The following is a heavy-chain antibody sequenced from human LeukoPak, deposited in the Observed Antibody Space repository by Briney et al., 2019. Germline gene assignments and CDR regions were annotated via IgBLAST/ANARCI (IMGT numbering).Heavy chain of an antibody. CDR1: GFTFSSYG. CDR3: AKDFKYSSSLDY. CDR2: IRYDGSNK. D-gene: IGHD6-13*01. J-gene: IGHJ4*02. V-gene: IGHV3-30*02. Sequence: GGSLRLSCAASGFTFSSYGMHLVRQAPGKGLEWVAFIRYDGSNKYYADSVKGRFTISRDNSKNALYLQMNSLRAEDTAVYYCAKDFKYSSSLDYWGQGTLVTVSS.